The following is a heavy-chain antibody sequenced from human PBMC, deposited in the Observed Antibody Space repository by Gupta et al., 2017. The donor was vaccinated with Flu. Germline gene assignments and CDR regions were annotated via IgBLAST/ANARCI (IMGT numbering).Heavy chain of an antibody. CDR2: ISGSGGST. Sequence: EVQLLESGGGLVQPGGSLRLSCAASGFTFSSYAMSWVRQAPGKGLEWVSAISGSGGSTYYADSVKGRFTISRDNSKNTLYLQMNSLRAEDTAVYYCAKGMIAAAGYITPYFDYWGQGTLVTVSS. V-gene: IGHV3-23*01. CDR3: AKGMIAAAGYITPYFDY. CDR1: GFTFSSYA. D-gene: IGHD6-13*01. J-gene: IGHJ4*02.